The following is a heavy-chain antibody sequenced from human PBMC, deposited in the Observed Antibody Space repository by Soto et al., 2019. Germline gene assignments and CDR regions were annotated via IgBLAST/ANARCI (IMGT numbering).Heavy chain of an antibody. V-gene: IGHV3-64*01. CDR1: GFTLSGYA. CDR3: ARRARPDFYYMDV. J-gene: IGHJ6*03. D-gene: IGHD6-6*01. CDR2: ISSNGVGT. Sequence: EVQLAESGGGLAQPGGSLRLSCAASGFTLSGYAMDWVRQAPGKGLEYVSGISSNGVGTYYANSVQGRFTISRDNSKNTVYLQMRSLRPGDMAVYYCARRARPDFYYMDVWGKGTTVTVSS.